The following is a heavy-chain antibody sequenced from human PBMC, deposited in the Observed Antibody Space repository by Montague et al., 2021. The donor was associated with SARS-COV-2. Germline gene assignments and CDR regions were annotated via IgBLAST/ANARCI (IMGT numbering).Heavy chain of an antibody. CDR1: GFTFDDYG. Sequence: SLRLSCAASGFTFDDYGMSWVRQAPGKGLEWVSGINWNGGSTGHADSVKGRFTISRDNAKNSLYLQMNSLRAEDTALYYCARDVEGFGELQVDYWGQGTLVTVSS. CDR3: ARDVEGFGELQVDY. D-gene: IGHD3-10*01. CDR2: INWNGGST. V-gene: IGHV3-20*04. J-gene: IGHJ4*02.